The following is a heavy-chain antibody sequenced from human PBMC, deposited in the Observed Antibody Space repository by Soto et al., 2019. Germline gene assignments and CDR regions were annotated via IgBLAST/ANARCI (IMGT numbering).Heavy chain of an antibody. CDR1: GFTFSYAW. J-gene: IGHJ4*02. D-gene: IGHD6-13*01. CDR3: TTGPKYSSTWHDY. Sequence: GGSLRLSCVASGFTFSYAWMSWVRQAPGKGLEWVGRIKSKTDGGTTDYAAPVKGRFTFSRDDSTNTLYLQMNSLKIEDTAVYFCTTGPKYSSTWHDYWGQGTLVTVSS. CDR2: IKSKTDGGTT. V-gene: IGHV3-15*01.